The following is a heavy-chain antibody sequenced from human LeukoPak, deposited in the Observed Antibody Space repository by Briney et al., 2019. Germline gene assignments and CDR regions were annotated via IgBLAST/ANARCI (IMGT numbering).Heavy chain of an antibody. CDR2: IIPILGIA. D-gene: IGHD2-8*01. V-gene: IGHV1-69*04. Sequence: SVKVSCKASGGTFSSYAISWVRQAPGQGLEWMGRIIPILGIANYAQKFQGGVTITADKSTSTAYMELSSLRSEDTAVYYCARDPIYEWHYGMDVWGQGTTVTVSS. CDR3: ARDPIYEWHYGMDV. J-gene: IGHJ6*02. CDR1: GGTFSSYA.